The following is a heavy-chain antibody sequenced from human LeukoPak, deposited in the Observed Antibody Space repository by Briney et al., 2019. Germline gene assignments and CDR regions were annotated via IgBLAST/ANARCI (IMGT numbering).Heavy chain of an antibody. D-gene: IGHD3-10*01. CDR3: AKDIRITMVRGVINPSWFDP. V-gene: IGHV3-23*01. Sequence: GGSLRLSCAASGFTFSGCGMTWVRQAPGKGLEWVSTVSGIDGRTYYADSVKGRFTISRDNSKNTLYLQMNSLRAEDTAVYYCAKDIRITMVRGVINPSWFDPWGQGTLVTVSS. J-gene: IGHJ5*02. CDR2: VSGIDGRT. CDR1: GFTFSGCG.